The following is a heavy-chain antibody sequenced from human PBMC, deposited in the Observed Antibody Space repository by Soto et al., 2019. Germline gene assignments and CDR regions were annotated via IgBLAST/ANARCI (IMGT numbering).Heavy chain of an antibody. CDR3: ARLPGPLVAVLYIYPLDGREAMSDVDV. D-gene: IGHD6-19*01. J-gene: IGHJ6*02. CDR1: GFTFNYYP. V-gene: IGHV3-30-3*01. CDR2: VSFAGSNK. Sequence: QMQLVESGGGVVQPGGSLRLSCAASGFTFNYYPMHWVRQAPGKGLEWVAVVSFAGSNKYYADSVKGRFTISKDNSKNTLYLQINSLRREDTAVYYCARLPGPLVAVLYIYPLDGREAMSDVDVWGQGTTVTVSS.